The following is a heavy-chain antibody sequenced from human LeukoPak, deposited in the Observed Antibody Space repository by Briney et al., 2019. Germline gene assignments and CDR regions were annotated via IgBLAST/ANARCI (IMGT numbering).Heavy chain of an antibody. J-gene: IGHJ4*02. CDR2: ISSSGSNI. D-gene: IGHD3-22*01. Sequence: GGSLRLSCAASGFTFNSYEMNWVRQAPGKGLEWVSYISSSGSNIYYADSVKGRFTISRDNSKNTLYLQMNSLRAEDTAVYYCARDLLRGLDYYDSSGLDYWGQGTLVTVSS. CDR3: ARDLLRGLDYYDSSGLDY. CDR1: GFTFNSYE. V-gene: IGHV3-48*03.